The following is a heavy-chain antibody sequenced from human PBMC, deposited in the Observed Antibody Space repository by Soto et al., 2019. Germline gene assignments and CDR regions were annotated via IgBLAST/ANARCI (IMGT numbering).Heavy chain of an antibody. V-gene: IGHV4-31*03. CDR2: IYYSGST. D-gene: IGHD3-22*01. CDR1: GGSISSGGYY. J-gene: IGHJ1*01. Sequence: SETLSLTCTVSGGSISSGGYYWSWIRQHPGKGLEWIGYIYYSGSTYYNPSLKSRVTISVDTSKNQFSLKLSSVTAADTAVYYCARSQDDYDSTGYYYVEYFQHWGQGTLVTVSS. CDR3: ARSQDDYDSTGYYYVEYFQH.